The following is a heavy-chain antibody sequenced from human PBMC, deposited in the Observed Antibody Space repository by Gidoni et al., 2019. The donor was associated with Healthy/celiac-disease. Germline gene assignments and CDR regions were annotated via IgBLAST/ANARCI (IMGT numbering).Heavy chain of an antibody. CDR2: ISGSGGST. Sequence: EVPLLESGGGLVQPGGSLRLSCAASGFTFSSYAMSWVRQAPGKGLEWVSAISGSGGSTYYADSVKGRFTISRDNSKNTLYLQMNSLRAEDTAVYYCAKGGSRRGYYFDYWGQGTLVTVSS. CDR3: AKGGSRRGYYFDY. D-gene: IGHD3-16*01. J-gene: IGHJ4*02. CDR1: GFTFSSYA. V-gene: IGHV3-23*01.